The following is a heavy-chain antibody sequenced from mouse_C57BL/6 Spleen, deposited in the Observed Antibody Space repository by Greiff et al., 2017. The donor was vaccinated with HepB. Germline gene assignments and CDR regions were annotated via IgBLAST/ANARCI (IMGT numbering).Heavy chain of an antibody. J-gene: IGHJ1*03. CDR3: AFYSNQGV. CDR1: GYTFTSYW. CDR2: IDPSDSYT. D-gene: IGHD2-5*01. Sequence: VQLQQPGAELVRPGTSVKLSCKASGYTFTSYWMHWVKQRPGQGLEWIGVIDPSDSYTNYNQKFKGKATLTVDTSSSTAYMQLSSLTSEDSAVYYCAFYSNQGVWGTGTTVTVSS. V-gene: IGHV1-59*01.